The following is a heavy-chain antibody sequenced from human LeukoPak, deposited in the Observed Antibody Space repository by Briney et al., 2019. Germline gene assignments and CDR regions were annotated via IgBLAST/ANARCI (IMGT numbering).Heavy chain of an antibody. CDR1: GFTFSSYA. CDR2: IYSGGST. Sequence: PGGSLRLSCAASGFTFSSYAMSWVRQAPGKGLEWVSVIYSGGSTYYADSVKGRFTISRDNSKNTLYLQMNSQRAEDTAVYYCARGPDPYYFDYWGQGTLVTVSS. V-gene: IGHV3-66*01. J-gene: IGHJ4*02. CDR3: ARGPDPYYFDY.